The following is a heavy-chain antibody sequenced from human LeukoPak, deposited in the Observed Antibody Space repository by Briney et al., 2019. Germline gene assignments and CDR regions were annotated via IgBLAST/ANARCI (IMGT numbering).Heavy chain of an antibody. Sequence: ASVKVSCKASGYTFTRCAINWLRQAPGQGLEWMGWINMYTANPAYAQGFTERFVFSLDTSVTTAYLQISNLKTEDTAVYYCARHDNDDDFDYWGQGTLVTVSS. CDR3: ARHDNDDDFDY. D-gene: IGHD3-16*01. CDR1: GYTFTRCA. V-gene: IGHV7-4-1*02. J-gene: IGHJ4*02. CDR2: INMYTANP.